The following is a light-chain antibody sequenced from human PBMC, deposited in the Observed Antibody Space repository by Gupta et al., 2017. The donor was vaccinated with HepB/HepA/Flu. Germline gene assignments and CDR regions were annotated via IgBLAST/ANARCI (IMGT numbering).Light chain of an antibody. CDR3: LQVDDTPLT. CDR2: WAS. V-gene: IGKV4-1*01. Sequence: DNVMTQSPDSLAVSLGERATINCKSIQSVLYSFNNKHSLAWYQQKPGQPPRLLIYWASTREFGVPDRFSGWRXATXFTLTIXSLQAEDVAVYYCLQVDDTPLTFGXGTKVEIK. CDR1: QSVLYSFNNKHS. J-gene: IGKJ1*01.